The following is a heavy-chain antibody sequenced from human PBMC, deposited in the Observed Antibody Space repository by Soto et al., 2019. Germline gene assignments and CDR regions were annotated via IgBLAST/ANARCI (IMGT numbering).Heavy chain of an antibody. D-gene: IGHD6-6*01. CDR2: IDPSDSYT. J-gene: IGHJ6*02. Sequence: GESLKISCKGSGYSFTSYWISWVRQMPGKGLEWMGRIDPSDSYTNYSPSFQGHVTISADKSISTAYLQWSSLKASDTAMYYCARRSSSSDYYYYGMDVWGQGTTVTVS. V-gene: IGHV5-10-1*01. CDR1: GYSFTSYW. CDR3: ARRSSSSDYYYYGMDV.